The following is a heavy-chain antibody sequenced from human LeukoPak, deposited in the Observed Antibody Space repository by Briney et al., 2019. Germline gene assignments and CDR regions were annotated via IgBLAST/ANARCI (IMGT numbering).Heavy chain of an antibody. CDR3: ARGLRYYGSGIYWWYFDY. V-gene: IGHV3-23*01. CDR2: ISGSGDNSGSGDNT. D-gene: IGHD3-10*01. J-gene: IGHJ4*02. Sequence: GGSLRLSCAASGFTFSNYGMSWVRQAPGKGLECVSRISGSGDNSGSGDNTYYADSVKGRFTISRDDSKNTLYLQMNTLRAEDTAVYYCARGLRYYGSGIYWWYFDYWGQGTLVTVSS. CDR1: GFTFSNYG.